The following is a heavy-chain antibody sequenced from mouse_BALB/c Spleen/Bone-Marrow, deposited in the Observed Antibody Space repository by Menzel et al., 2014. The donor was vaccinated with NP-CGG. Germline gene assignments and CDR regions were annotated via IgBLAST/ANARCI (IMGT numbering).Heavy chain of an antibody. Sequence: VQLQQSGAELARPGASVKLSCKASGYTFTSYWVQWVKQRPGQGLEWIGAIYPGDGDTRCTQKFKGKATLTADKSSSTAYMQLSSLASEDSAVYYCARSEATMILAYWGQGTLVTVSA. V-gene: IGHV1-87*01. CDR1: GYTFTSYW. CDR2: IYPGDGDT. J-gene: IGHJ3*01. D-gene: IGHD2-4*01. CDR3: ARSEATMILAY.